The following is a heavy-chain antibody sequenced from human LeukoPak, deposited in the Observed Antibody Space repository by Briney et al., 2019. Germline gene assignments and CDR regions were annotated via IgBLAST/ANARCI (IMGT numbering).Heavy chain of an antibody. CDR1: GGSFSGYY. Sequence: SETLSLTCAVYGGSFSGYYWSWIRQPPGKGLEWIGEINHSGSTNYNPSLKSRVTISVDTSKNQFSLKLSSVTAADTAVYYCARSKRPHFWIGYSGPFDYWGQGTLVTVSS. CDR2: INHSGST. V-gene: IGHV4-34*01. D-gene: IGHD3-3*02. CDR3: ARSKRPHFWIGYSGPFDY. J-gene: IGHJ4*02.